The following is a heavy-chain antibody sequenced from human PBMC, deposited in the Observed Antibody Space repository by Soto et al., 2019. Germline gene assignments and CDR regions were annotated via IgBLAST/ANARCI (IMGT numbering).Heavy chain of an antibody. D-gene: IGHD6-19*01. CDR1: GGTFSSYA. CDR2: IIPIFGTA. J-gene: IGHJ4*02. CDR3: ARHLYSGDSSGYYGY. V-gene: IGHV1-69*13. Sequence: ASVKVSCKASGGTFSSYAISWVRQAPGQGLEWMGGIIPIFGTANYAQKFQGRVTITADESTSTAYMELSSLRSEDTAVYYCARHLYSGDSSGYYGYWGQGALVTVSS.